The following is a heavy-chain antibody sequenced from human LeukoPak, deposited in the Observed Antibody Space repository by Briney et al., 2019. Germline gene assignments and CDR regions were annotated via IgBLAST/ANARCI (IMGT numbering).Heavy chain of an antibody. V-gene: IGHV3-30*18. Sequence: GGSLRLSCAASGFTFSSYGMHWVRQAPGKGLEWVAVISYDGSNKYYADSVKGRFTISRDNSKNTLYLQMNSLRAEDTAVYYCAKDLDDYGDYAYYYGIDVWGQGTTVTVSS. D-gene: IGHD4-17*01. CDR2: ISYDGSNK. CDR3: AKDLDDYGDYAYYYGIDV. CDR1: GFTFSSYG. J-gene: IGHJ6*02.